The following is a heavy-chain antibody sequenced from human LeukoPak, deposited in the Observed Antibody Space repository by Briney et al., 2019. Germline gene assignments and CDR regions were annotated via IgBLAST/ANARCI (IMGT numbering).Heavy chain of an antibody. CDR3: ARAASVRGWYVAY. CDR1: GGSFSGYY. D-gene: IGHD6-19*01. V-gene: IGHV4-34*01. CDR2: INHSGST. J-gene: IGHJ4*02. Sequence: SETLSLTCAVSGGSFSGYYWSWIRQPPGKGLEWIGEINHSGSTNYNPSLKSRVTISVDTSKNQFSLKLSSVTAADTAVYYCARAASVRGWYVAYWGQGTLVTVSS.